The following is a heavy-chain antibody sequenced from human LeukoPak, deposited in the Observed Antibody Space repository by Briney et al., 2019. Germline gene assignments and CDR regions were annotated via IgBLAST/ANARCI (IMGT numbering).Heavy chain of an antibody. CDR1: GYTFTSYY. Sequence: GASVKVSCKASGYTFTSYYMHWVRQAPGQGLAWMGIINPSGGSTSYAQKFQGRVTMTRDTSTSTVYMELSSLRSEDTAVYYCARDRGFWFGAHGYFDYWGQGTLVTVSS. D-gene: IGHD3-10*01. J-gene: IGHJ4*02. V-gene: IGHV1-46*01. CDR3: ARDRGFWFGAHGYFDY. CDR2: INPSGGST.